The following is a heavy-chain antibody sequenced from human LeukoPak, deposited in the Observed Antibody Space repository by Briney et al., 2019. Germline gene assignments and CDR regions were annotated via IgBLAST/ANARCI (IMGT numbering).Heavy chain of an antibody. D-gene: IGHD2-8*02. Sequence: SETLSLTCTVSGGSINSYYWSWIRQPPGKGLEWIGYIYYSGSTNYNPSLKGRVTISLDTSKNQFSLKLNSVTAADTTVYYRARTLLGRLFDYWGQGALVTVSS. J-gene: IGHJ4*02. CDR2: IYYSGST. CDR1: GGSINSYY. V-gene: IGHV4-59*08. CDR3: ARTLLGRLFDY.